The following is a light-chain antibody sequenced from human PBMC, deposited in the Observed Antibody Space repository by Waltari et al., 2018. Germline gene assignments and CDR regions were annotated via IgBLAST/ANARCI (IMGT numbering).Light chain of an antibody. V-gene: IGLV2-14*03. CDR3: SSYTSSSTVV. CDR2: YVS. CDR1: SSDVGGSNF. Sequence: QSALTQPASVSGSPGQSITIPCTGTSSDVGGSNFVSRYQQHPGKAPKLMNYYVSNPPSGVSNRFAGSKSGNTASRTISRLQAEDEADYYCSSYTSSSTVVFGGGTKLTVL. J-gene: IGLJ2*01.